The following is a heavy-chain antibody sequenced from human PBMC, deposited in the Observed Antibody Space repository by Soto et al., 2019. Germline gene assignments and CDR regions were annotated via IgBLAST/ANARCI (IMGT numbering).Heavy chain of an antibody. V-gene: IGHV5-51*01. CDR1: GYSFGNYW. CDR3: ARPSNNYVAY. Sequence: SGESLKISCQASGYSFGNYWIGWVRQMPGKGLEWMAIIHPGDSESRYSPSLQGQVTISADKSINTAYLQWSSLKASDTAMYYCARPSNNYVAYWGQGTLVTVSS. CDR2: IHPGDSES. J-gene: IGHJ4*02.